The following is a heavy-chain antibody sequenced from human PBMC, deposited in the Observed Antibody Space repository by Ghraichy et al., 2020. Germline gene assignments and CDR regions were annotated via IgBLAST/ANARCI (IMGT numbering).Heavy chain of an antibody. V-gene: IGHV1-18*01. CDR3: ARSKGVRAMVTTFDY. Sequence: ASVKVSCKASGYTFTSYGISWVRQAPGQGLEWMGGISAYDGNTNYAQKLQGRVTMTTDTSTSTAYMELRSLRSDDTAVYYCARSKGVRAMVTTFDYWGQGTLVTVSS. J-gene: IGHJ4*02. CDR1: GYTFTSYG. D-gene: IGHD5-18*01. CDR2: ISAYDGNT.